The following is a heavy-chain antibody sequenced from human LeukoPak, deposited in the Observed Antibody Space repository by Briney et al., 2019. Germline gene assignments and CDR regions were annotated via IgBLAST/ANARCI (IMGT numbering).Heavy chain of an antibody. CDR1: GFTVSSNY. CDR2: LHSGGHT. J-gene: IGHJ4*02. D-gene: IGHD5-24*01. V-gene: IGHV3-53*01. Sequence: GGSLRLSCAASGFTVSSNYLSWVRQAPGKGLVWVSALHSGGHTFYADSVRGRFTISRDNSKNTLYLQMNSLRAEDTAVYYCAKEGKEMATIFDYWGQGTLVTVSS. CDR3: AKEGKEMATIFDY.